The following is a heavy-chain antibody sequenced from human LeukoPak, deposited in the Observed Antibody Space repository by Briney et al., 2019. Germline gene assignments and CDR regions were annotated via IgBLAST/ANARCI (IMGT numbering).Heavy chain of an antibody. V-gene: IGHV4-38-2*01. CDR3: ARGAGYSYGSFDY. CDR1: GYSISSGYY. Sequence: PSETLSLTCAVSGYSISSGYYWAWIRQPPGKGLEWIGTISHSGSTYFNPSLKSRVTVSVDTSKNQFSLKLSSLTAADTAVYYCARGAGYSYGSFDYWGQGTLVTVSS. J-gene: IGHJ4*02. CDR2: ISHSGST. D-gene: IGHD5-18*01.